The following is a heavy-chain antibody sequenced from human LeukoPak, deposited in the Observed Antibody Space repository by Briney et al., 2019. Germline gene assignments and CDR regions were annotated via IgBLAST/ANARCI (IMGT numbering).Heavy chain of an antibody. D-gene: IGHD6-13*01. Sequence: GGSLRLSCAASGFTFSSYAMSWVRQAPGKGLEWVSAVSGSGGSTYYADSVKGRFTISRDNSKNTLHLQMNSLRADDTAVYYCASSSSWYNYFGYWGQGTLVTVSS. CDR2: VSGSGGST. CDR3: ASSSSWYNYFGY. J-gene: IGHJ4*02. V-gene: IGHV3-23*01. CDR1: GFTFSSYA.